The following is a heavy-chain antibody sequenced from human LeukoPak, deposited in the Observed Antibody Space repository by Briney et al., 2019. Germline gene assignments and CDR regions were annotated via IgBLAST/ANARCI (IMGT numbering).Heavy chain of an antibody. D-gene: IGHD2-21*02. CDR3: AREVTANGMDV. J-gene: IGHJ6*02. CDR1: GFTFSSYS. Sequence: GGSLRLSCAASGFTFSSYSMNWVRQAPGKGLEWVSSISSSSSYIYYADSVKGRFTISRDNAKNSLYLQMNSLRAEDTAVYYCAREVTANGMDVWGQGTTVTVSS. CDR2: ISSSSSYI. V-gene: IGHV3-21*01.